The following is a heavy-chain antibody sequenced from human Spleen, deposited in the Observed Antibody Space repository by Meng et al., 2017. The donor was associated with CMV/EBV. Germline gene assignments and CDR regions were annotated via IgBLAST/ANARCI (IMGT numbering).Heavy chain of an antibody. Sequence: CAVYGGCFGGYYWSWIRRPRGEGLEWIGEINHSGSTNYNPSIKNRVIISVDTSKNQFALKLSSVNAAETAVYWCAGAVDGYSYFDNWGQGTLVTVSS. V-gene: IGHV4-34*01. CDR3: AGAVDGYSYFDN. CDR1: GGCFGGYY. J-gene: IGHJ4*02. D-gene: IGHD5-24*01. CDR2: INHSGST.